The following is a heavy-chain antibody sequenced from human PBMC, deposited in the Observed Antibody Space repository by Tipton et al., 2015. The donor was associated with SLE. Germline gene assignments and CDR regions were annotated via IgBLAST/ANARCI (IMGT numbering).Heavy chain of an antibody. V-gene: IGHV4-61*09. CDR3: ARGARAPYYGSGSYLPGY. D-gene: IGHD3-10*01. Sequence: TLSLTCTVSGGSISSGSYYWSWIRQPAGKGLEWIGYIYTSGSTNYNPSLKSRVTISVDTSKNQFSLKLSSVTAADTAVYYCARGARAPYYGSGSYLPGYWGQGTLVTVSS. J-gene: IGHJ4*02. CDR2: IYTSGST. CDR1: GGSISSGSYY.